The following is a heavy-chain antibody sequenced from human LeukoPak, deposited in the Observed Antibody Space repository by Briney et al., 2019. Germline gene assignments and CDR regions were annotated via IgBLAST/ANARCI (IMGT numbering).Heavy chain of an antibody. CDR2: ISAYNGNT. CDR3: AREVTDDFWSGYPPRGNYYYGMDV. Sequence: EASVKVSCKASGYTFTSYGISWVRQAPGQGLEWMGWISAYNGNTNYAQKLQGRVTMTTDTSTSTAYMELRSLRSDDTAVYYCAREVTDDFWSGYPPRGNYYYGMDVWGQGTTVTVSS. J-gene: IGHJ6*02. CDR1: GYTFTSYG. D-gene: IGHD3-3*01. V-gene: IGHV1-18*01.